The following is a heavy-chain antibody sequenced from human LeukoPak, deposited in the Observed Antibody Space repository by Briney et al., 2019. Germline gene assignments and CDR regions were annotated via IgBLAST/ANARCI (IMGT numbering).Heavy chain of an antibody. CDR1: GGSISSSSYY. V-gene: IGHV4-39*07. D-gene: IGHD1-26*01. CDR3: ARFNSGSYQHYFDY. Sequence: SETLSLTCTVSGGSISSSSYYWGWIRQPPGKGLEWIGSIYYSGSTYYNPSLNSRVTISVGTSKNQYSLKLSSVTAADTAVYYCARFNSGSYQHYFDYWGQGTLVTVSS. CDR2: IYYSGST. J-gene: IGHJ4*02.